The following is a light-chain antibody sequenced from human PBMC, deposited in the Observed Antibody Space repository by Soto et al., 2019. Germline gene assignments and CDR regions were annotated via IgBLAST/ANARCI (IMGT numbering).Light chain of an antibody. CDR2: GAS. J-gene: IGKJ2*01. V-gene: IGKV3-20*01. CDR3: QHYGASPYT. Sequence: EIVLTQSPGTLSLSPGERATLSCRASQSVSSNYLVWYQQKPGQAPRLLIYGASSRATGIPDRFSGSGSGTDFTLTISRLEPEDFAVYFCQHYGASPYTFGQGTKLDIK. CDR1: QSVSSNY.